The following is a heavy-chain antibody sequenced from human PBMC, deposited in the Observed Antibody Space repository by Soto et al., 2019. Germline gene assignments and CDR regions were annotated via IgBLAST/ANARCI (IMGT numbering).Heavy chain of an antibody. CDR3: ATSIYSTSWFGHYNMDG. Sequence: ASVKVSCKVSGYTLTELSMSWVRPAPGKGLEWMVGFDPEDGETIYAQKFQGRVTMTEDTSTDTAYMELSSLRSEDTAVYYCATSIYSTSWFGHYNMDGWGQGTTVTVSS. CDR1: GYTLTELS. J-gene: IGHJ6*02. CDR2: FDPEDGET. V-gene: IGHV1-24*01. D-gene: IGHD2-15*01.